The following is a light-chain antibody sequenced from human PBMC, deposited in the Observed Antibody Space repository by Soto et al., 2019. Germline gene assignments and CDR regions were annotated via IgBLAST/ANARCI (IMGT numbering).Light chain of an antibody. CDR2: DVN. V-gene: IGLV2-14*03. J-gene: IGLJ2*01. Sequence: SALTQPASVSGSPGQSITISCTGTSSDIGAYNFVSWYQQHPGKAPKLMLYDVNIRHSGVSNRFSGSKSGNTASLTISGLQAEDEADYYCTSWTTSTTMIFGGGTKVTVL. CDR1: SSDIGAYNF. CDR3: TSWTTSTTMI.